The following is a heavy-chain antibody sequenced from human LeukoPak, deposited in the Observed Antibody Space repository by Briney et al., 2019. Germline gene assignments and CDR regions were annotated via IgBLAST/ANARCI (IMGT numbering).Heavy chain of an antibody. Sequence: SETLSLTCAVYGGSFSGYYWSWIRQPPGKGLEWIGEINHSGSTNYNPSLKSRVTISVDTSKNQFSLKLSSVTAADTAVYYRARGGPYCGGDCSSYYYYYYMDVWGKGTTVTVSS. J-gene: IGHJ6*03. D-gene: IGHD2-21*02. CDR1: GGSFSGYY. CDR2: INHSGST. CDR3: ARGGPYCGGDCSSYYYYYYMDV. V-gene: IGHV4-34*01.